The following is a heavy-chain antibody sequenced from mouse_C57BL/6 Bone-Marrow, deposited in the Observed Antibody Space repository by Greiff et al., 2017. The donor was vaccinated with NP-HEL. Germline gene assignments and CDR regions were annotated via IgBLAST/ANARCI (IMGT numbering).Heavy chain of an antibody. CDR1: GYTFTDYN. CDR2: INPNNGGT. CDR3: ARKAYYYGSSRYWYFDV. V-gene: IGHV1-18*01. D-gene: IGHD1-1*01. J-gene: IGHJ1*03. Sequence: EVKLQQSGPELVKPGASVKIPCKASGYTFTDYNMDWVKQSHGKSLEWIGDINPNNGGTIYNQKFKGKATLTVDKSSSTAYMELRSLTSEDTAVYYCARKAYYYGSSRYWYFDVWGTGTTVTVSS.